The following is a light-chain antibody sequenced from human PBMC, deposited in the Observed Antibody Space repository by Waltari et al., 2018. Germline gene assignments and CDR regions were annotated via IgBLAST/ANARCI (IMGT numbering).Light chain of an antibody. CDR1: QSVRGS. CDR3: QHYVRLPAT. Sequence: EIVLTQSPGTLCLSPGERATLSCRASQSVRGSLAWYQQKAGQAPRLLIYGASSRATGIPDRFSGSGSGTDFSLTISRLEPEDFAVYYCQHYVRLPATFGQGTKVEI. CDR2: GAS. J-gene: IGKJ1*01. V-gene: IGKV3-20*01.